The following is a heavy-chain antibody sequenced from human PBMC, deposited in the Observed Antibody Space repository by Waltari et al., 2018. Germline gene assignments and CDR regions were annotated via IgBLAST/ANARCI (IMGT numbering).Heavy chain of an antibody. V-gene: IGHV3-21*01. CDR2: ITSSDYI. D-gene: IGHD1-26*01. J-gene: IGHJ4*02. CDR3: ARDEVHVGPTKVAISFDY. CDR1: GFTLSVYS. Sequence: EVHLVESGGGLVKPGGSLRLSCAASGFTLSVYSMTWFRQAPGKGLEWVSFITSSDYINYADSVKGRFTISRDNAKNSLYLQMNSLRVEDTAVYYCARDEVHVGPTKVAISFDYWGQGTLVTVSS.